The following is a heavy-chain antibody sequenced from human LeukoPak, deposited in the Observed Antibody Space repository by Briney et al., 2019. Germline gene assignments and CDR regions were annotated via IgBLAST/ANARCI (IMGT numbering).Heavy chain of an antibody. V-gene: IGHV4-61*01. J-gene: IGHJ3*02. Sequence: PSETLSLTCTVSGGSVSSGSYYWSWIRQPPGKGLEWIGYIYYSGSTNYNPSLKSRVTISVDTSKNQFSLKLSSVTAADTAVYYCASLEYDFWSGYPKGEAFDIWGQGTMVTVSS. CDR1: GGSVSSGSYY. D-gene: IGHD3-3*01. CDR3: ASLEYDFWSGYPKGEAFDI. CDR2: IYYSGST.